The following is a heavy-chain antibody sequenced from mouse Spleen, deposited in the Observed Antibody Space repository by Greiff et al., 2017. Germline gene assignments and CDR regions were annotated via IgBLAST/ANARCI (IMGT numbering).Heavy chain of an antibody. J-gene: IGHJ4*01. D-gene: IGHD2-2*01. CDR3: ARGDGYLYAMDY. CDR1: GYTFTDYY. V-gene: IGHV1-76*01. Sequence: QVQLQQSGAELVRPGASVKLSCKASGYTFTDYYINWVKQRPGQGLEWIARIYPGSGNTYYNEKFKGKATLTAEKSSSTAYMQLSSLTSEDSAVYFCARGDGYLYAMDYWGQGTSVTVSS. CDR2: IYPGSGNT.